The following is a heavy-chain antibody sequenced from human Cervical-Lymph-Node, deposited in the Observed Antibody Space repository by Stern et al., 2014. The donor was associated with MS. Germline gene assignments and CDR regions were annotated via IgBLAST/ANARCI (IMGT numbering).Heavy chain of an antibody. CDR1: GFTFSTYW. Sequence: EVQLVESGGGLVQPGGSLRLSCAASGFTFSTYWMHWVRQAPGKGLAWVSRINEDGRITNYADSVKGRFTISRDNAKNTLYLQMTGLRAEDTAVYYCARDLAGRDDFWGQGTLVTVS. V-gene: IGHV3-74*01. CDR3: ARDLAGRDDF. CDR2: INEDGRIT. J-gene: IGHJ4*02.